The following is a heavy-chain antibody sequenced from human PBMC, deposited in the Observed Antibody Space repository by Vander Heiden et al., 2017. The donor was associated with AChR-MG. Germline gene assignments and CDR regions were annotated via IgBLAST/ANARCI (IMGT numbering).Heavy chain of an antibody. CDR1: GYTFTSYA. CDR3: ARDGAKFYNWFDP. J-gene: IGHJ5*02. D-gene: IGHD2-15*01. V-gene: IGHV1-3*01. Sequence: QVQLVQSGAEVKTPGASVTVSCKASGYTFTSYAMHWVRQAPGQRLEWMGWINAGNGNTKYSQKFQGRVTITRDTSASTAYMELSSLRSEDTAVYYCARDGAKFYNWFDPWGQGTLVTVSS. CDR2: INAGNGNT.